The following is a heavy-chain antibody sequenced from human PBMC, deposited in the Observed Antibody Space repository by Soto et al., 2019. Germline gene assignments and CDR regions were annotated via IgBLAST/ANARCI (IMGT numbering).Heavy chain of an antibody. CDR2: ISSSSSYI. CDR1: GFTFSSYS. V-gene: IGHV3-21*01. D-gene: IGHD3-10*01. CDR3: ARGTEALLLWFGDYQFDP. Sequence: GGSLRLSCAASGFTFSSYSMNWVRQAPGKGLEWVSSISSSSSYIYYADSVKGRFTISRDNAKNSLYLQMNSLRAEDTAVYYCARGTEALLLWFGDYQFDPWGQGTLVTVSS. J-gene: IGHJ5*02.